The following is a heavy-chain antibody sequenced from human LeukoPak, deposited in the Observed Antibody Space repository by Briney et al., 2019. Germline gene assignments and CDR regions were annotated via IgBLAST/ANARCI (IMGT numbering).Heavy chain of an antibody. J-gene: IGHJ4*02. V-gene: IGHV1-18*01. CDR1: VYPFTSYG. D-gene: IGHD3-22*01. CDR2: ISAYNGNT. Sequence: ASVKVSCKASVYPFTSYGISGVRQPPGKGLEGLGWISAYNGNTNYAQKLQGRVTMTTDTSTSTAYMELRSLRSDDTAVYYCARTRHYYDSSGYSLWGQGTLVTVSS. CDR3: ARTRHYYDSSGYSL.